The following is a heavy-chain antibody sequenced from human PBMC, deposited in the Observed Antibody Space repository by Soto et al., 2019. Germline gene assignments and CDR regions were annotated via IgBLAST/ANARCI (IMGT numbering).Heavy chain of an antibody. J-gene: IGHJ4*02. CDR2: ISGSGGST. D-gene: IGHD2-15*01. V-gene: IGHV3-23*01. Sequence: PGGSLRLSCAGSGFTFSSYAMSWVRQAPGKGLEWVSTISGSGGSTYYADSVKGRFTISRDNSKNTLYLQMSGLRAEDTAVYYCAKGYRDIVVVVAATPVLYWGQGALVTVSS. CDR1: GFTFSSYA. CDR3: AKGYRDIVVVVAATPVLY.